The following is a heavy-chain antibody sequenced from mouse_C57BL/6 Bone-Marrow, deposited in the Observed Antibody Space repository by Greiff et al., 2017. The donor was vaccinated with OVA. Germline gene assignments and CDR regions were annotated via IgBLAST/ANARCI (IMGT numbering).Heavy chain of an antibody. CDR2: LDPEDGET. D-gene: IGHD1-1*01. V-gene: IGHV14-2*01. Sequence: VQLQQSGAELVKPGASVKLSCTASGFNIKDYYMHWVKQRTEQGLEWIGRLDPEDGETKYAPKFQGKATITADTSSNTAYLPLSSLTSEDTAVYYCARGYYGSSYVQYFDVWGTGTTVTVSS. J-gene: IGHJ1*03. CDR3: ARGYYGSSYVQYFDV. CDR1: GFNIKDYY.